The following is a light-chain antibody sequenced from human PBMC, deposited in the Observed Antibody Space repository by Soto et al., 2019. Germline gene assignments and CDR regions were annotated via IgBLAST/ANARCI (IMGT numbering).Light chain of an antibody. CDR3: QRYDSYSPS. J-gene: IGKJ2*01. Sequence: DIQMTQSPSTLSASVGDRVTITCRASQSISSWLAWYQQKPGKAPKILIYDASSLESGVTSRFSGSGSGTEFTLAISSLRHDDFATYYCQRYDSYSPSFGQGTKLEIK. V-gene: IGKV1-5*01. CDR1: QSISSW. CDR2: DAS.